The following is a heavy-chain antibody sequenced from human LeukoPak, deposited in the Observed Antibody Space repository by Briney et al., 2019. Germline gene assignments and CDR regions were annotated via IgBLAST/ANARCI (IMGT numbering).Heavy chain of an antibody. D-gene: IGHD5-12*01. V-gene: IGHV5-51*01. CDR1: GYSFTNYW. CDR3: ARSGYSGYESDY. Sequence: GESLKISCKGSGYSFTNYWIGWVRQMPGKGLEWMGIVFPADSDTRYSPSFQGQVTISADKSISTAYLQWRSPKASDTAMYYCARSGYSGYESDYWGQGTLVTVSS. CDR2: VFPADSDT. J-gene: IGHJ4*02.